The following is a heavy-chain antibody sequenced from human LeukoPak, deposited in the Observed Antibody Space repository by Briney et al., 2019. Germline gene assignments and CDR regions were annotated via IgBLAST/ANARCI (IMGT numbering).Heavy chain of an antibody. CDR1: GFTVSSNY. V-gene: IGHV3-53*01. J-gene: IGHJ4*02. CDR2: IYSGGST. Sequence: GGSLRLSCAASGFTVSSNYMSWVRQAPGKGLEWVSVIYSGGSTYYADSVKGRFTISRDNSKNTLYLQMNSLRAKDTAVYYCARALYYYDSSFDYWGQGTLVTVSS. D-gene: IGHD3-22*01. CDR3: ARALYYYDSSFDY.